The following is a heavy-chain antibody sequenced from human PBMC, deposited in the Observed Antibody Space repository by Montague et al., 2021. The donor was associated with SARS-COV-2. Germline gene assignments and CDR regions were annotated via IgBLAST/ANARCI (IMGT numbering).Heavy chain of an antibody. J-gene: IGHJ4*02. V-gene: IGHV3-11*05. D-gene: IGHD3-22*01. CDR1: GFTFKGYY. Sequence: SLRLSCAASGFTFKGYYMSWIRQAPGKGLEWISYISGSRGYSNYAASVKGRITISRDNAKNSLFLPMNDLRVEDSAEYFCARDPYYYETSRYYTDFWGQGTLVSVSS. CDR3: ARDPYYYETSRYYTDF. CDR2: ISGSRGYS.